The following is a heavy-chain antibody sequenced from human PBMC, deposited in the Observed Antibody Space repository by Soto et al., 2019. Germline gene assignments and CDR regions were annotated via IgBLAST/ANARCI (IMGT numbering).Heavy chain of an antibody. D-gene: IGHD3-10*01. CDR3: AKMGLWFGELLQNYFDY. CDR2: ISGSGGST. CDR1: GFTFSSYA. Sequence: GGSLRLSCAASGFTFSSYAMSWVRQAPGKGLEWVSAISGSGGSTYYADSVKGRFTISRDNSKNTLYLQMNSLRAEDTAVYYCAKMGLWFGELLQNYFDYWGQGTLVTVSS. V-gene: IGHV3-23*01. J-gene: IGHJ4*02.